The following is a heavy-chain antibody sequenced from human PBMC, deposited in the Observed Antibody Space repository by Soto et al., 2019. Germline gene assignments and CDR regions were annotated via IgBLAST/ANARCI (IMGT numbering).Heavy chain of an antibody. CDR3: ASSADVDTAMVRVPAY. CDR1: GFTFSSYA. V-gene: IGHV3-23*01. J-gene: IGHJ4*02. CDR2: ISGSGGST. D-gene: IGHD5-18*01. Sequence: PGGSLRLSCAASGFTFSSYAMSWVRQAPGKGLEWVSAISGSGGSTYYADSVKGRFTISRDNSKNTLYLQMNSLRAEDTAVYYCASSADVDTAMVRVPAYWGQGTLVTVSS.